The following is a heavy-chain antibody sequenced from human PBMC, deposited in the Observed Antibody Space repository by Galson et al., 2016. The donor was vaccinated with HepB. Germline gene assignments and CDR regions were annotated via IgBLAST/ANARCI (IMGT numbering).Heavy chain of an antibody. CDR1: GFSLRSYW. J-gene: IGHJ4*02. Sequence: SLRLSCAGSGFSLRSYWMTWVRQAPGKGLEWVATIKEDGNERYYVDSVKGRFTISRGNAKSSLYLQMNYLRAEDTAVYYCARGVDTPVEISFDYWGQGTLVAVSS. D-gene: IGHD5-18*01. CDR2: IKEDGNER. V-gene: IGHV3-7*04. CDR3: ARGVDTPVEISFDY.